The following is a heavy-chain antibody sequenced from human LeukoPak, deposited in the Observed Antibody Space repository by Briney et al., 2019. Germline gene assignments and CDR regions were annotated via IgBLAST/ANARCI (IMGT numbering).Heavy chain of an antibody. CDR1: GFTFDDYA. CDR2: ISWNSGSI. D-gene: IGHD7-27*01. V-gene: IGHV3-9*01. Sequence: PGRSLRLSCAASGFTFDDYAMHWVRQAPGKGLEWVSGISWNSGSIGYADSVKGRFTISRDNAKNSLYLQMNSLTAEDTAVYWCAKDPINWGSIYFDCWGQGTLVTVSS. CDR3: AKDPINWGSIYFDC. J-gene: IGHJ4*02.